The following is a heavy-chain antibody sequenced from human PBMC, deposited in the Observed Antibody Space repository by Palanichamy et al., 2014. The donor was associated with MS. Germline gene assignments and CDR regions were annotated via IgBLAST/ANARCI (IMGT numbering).Heavy chain of an antibody. CDR1: GFSLSTSGMC. J-gene: IGHJ4*02. Sequence: QVTLRESGPALVKPTQTLTLTCTFSGFSLSTSGMCVSWIRQPPGKALEWLARIDWDDDKYYSTSLKTRLTISKDTSKNQVVLTMTNMDPVDTATYYCTRLSATGRYFDYWGQGTLVTVSS. CDR3: TRLSATGRYFDY. CDR2: IDWDDDK. D-gene: IGHD6-25*01. V-gene: IGHV2-70*15.